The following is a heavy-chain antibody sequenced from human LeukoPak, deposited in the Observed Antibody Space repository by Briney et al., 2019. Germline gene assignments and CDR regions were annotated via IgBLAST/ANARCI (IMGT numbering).Heavy chain of an antibody. D-gene: IGHD2-15*01. CDR1: GYTFTGFY. CDR3: ARDPCSGGTCYYYMDV. V-gene: IGHV1-2*02. Sequence: VASVKVSCKASGYTFTGFYIHWVRQAPGQGLEWMGWINPNSGGTSYAQKFQDRVTMTRDTSISTAYMELSTLTSDDTAVYYCARDPCSGGTCYYYMDVWGKGTTVTVSS. J-gene: IGHJ6*03. CDR2: INPNSGGT.